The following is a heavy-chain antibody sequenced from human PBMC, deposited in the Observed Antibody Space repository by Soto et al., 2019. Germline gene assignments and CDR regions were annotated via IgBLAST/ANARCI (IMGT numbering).Heavy chain of an antibody. J-gene: IGHJ4*02. CDR1: GGTFSSYA. D-gene: IGHD3-3*01. V-gene: IGHV1-69*12. CDR2: IIPIFGTA. CDR3: ARVRVRFLEWLGSEG. Sequence: QVQLVQSGAEVKKPGSSVKVSCKASGGTFSSYAISWVRQAPGQGLEWMGGIIPIFGTANYAQKFQGRVTSSADASTSTAYMALSSLRSEDTAVYYCARVRVRFLEWLGSEGWGQGTLVTVSS.